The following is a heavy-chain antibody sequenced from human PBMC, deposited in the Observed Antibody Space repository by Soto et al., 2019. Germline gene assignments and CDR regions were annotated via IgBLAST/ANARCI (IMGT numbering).Heavy chain of an antibody. V-gene: IGHV1-69*06. D-gene: IGHD3-22*01. CDR2: IIPIFGTT. J-gene: IGHJ5*02. CDR1: GGTFGIDA. CDR3: ARDRTDSGYYTNWLDP. Sequence: SVKVSCKASGGTFGIDAITCVRQSPVQGLEWVGRIIPIFGTTNYAQNLQGRVTISADKSTLTSYMELHSLTSDDTALYYCARDRTDSGYYTNWLDPWGQGTQVTVSS.